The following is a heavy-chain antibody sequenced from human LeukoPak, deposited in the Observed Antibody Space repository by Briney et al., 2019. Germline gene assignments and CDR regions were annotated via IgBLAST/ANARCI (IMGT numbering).Heavy chain of an antibody. D-gene: IGHD3-3*01. CDR3: AREEAPTYELDY. CDR2: ISSSSSYI. Sequence: PGGSLRLSCAAAGFTFRRYGMSWVRQAPGKGLEWVSSISSSSSYIYYADSVKGRFTISRDNAKNSLYLQMNSLRAEDTAVYYCAREEAPTYELDYWGQGTLVTVSS. V-gene: IGHV3-21*01. CDR1: GFTFRRYG. J-gene: IGHJ4*02.